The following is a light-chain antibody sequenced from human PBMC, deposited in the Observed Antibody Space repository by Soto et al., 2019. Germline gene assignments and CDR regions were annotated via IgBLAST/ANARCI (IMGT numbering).Light chain of an antibody. J-gene: IGLJ1*01. CDR3: KSYAGSNTYV. Sequence: QSVLTQPPSASGSPGQSVTISCTGTKNDIGLDDFVSWYQHHPGKAPRLIIYEVVQRPSGVPDRFSGSKSGNTASLTVSGLQAADEADYFCKSYAGSNTYVFGSGTKVTVL. CDR1: KNDIGLDDF. V-gene: IGLV2-8*01. CDR2: EVV.